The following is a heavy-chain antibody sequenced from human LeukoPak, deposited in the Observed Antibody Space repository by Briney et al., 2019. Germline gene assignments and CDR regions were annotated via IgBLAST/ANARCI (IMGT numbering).Heavy chain of an antibody. V-gene: IGHV3-53*01. J-gene: IGHJ4*02. D-gene: IGHD3-10*01. CDR2: IYSGGST. CDR1: GFTVSSNY. CDR3: AKEFGTMVRGVIDHFDY. Sequence: GGSLRLSCAASGFTVSSNYMSWVRQAPGRGLEWVSVIYSGGSTYYADSVKGRFTISRDNSKNTLYLQMNSLRAEDTAVYYCAKEFGTMVRGVIDHFDYWGQGTLITVSS.